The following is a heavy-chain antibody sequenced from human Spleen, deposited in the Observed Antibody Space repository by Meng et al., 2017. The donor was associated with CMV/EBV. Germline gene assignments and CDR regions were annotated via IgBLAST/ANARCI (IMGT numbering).Heavy chain of an antibody. J-gene: IGHJ4*02. V-gene: IGHV3-30-3*01. CDR2: ISYDGSNK. CDR1: GFTFSSYA. D-gene: IGHD3-22*01. Sequence: GGSLTLSCAASGFTFSSYAFHWVRQAPGKGLEWVAIISYDGSNKFSADSVKGRFTISRDNSKNTLYLQMNSRRTEDTAVYYCARGGFYDSSGYYRGYPFDYWGQGTLVTVSS. CDR3: ARGGFYDSSGYYRGYPFDY.